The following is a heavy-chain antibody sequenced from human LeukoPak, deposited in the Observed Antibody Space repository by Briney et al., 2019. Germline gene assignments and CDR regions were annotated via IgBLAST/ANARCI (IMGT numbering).Heavy chain of an antibody. V-gene: IGHV3-23*01. J-gene: IGHJ4*02. CDR1: GFTFSRNA. D-gene: IGHD6-19*01. Sequence: GGSLRLSCATSGFTFSRNAMSWVRQAPGKGLEWVSAINSGGLTSYADFVKGRFTISRDNSQNTLHLQMNGLRADDTAVYYCAKDRPRSGWAFDSWGQGTLVTVSS. CDR3: AKDRPRSGWAFDS. CDR2: INSGGLT.